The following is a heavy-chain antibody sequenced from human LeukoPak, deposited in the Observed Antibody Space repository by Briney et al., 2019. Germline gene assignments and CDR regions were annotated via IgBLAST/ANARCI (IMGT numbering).Heavy chain of an antibody. CDR3: ARAIIVVVPAAKVVGWFDP. D-gene: IGHD2-2*01. J-gene: IGHJ5*02. V-gene: IGHV4-34*01. Sequence: PSETLSLTCAVYGGSFSGYYWSWIRQPPGKGLEWIGEINHSGSTNYNPSLKSRVTISVDTSKNQFSLKLSSVTAADTAVYYCARAIIVVVPAAKVVGWFDPWGQGTLVTVSS. CDR2: INHSGST. CDR1: GGSFSGYY.